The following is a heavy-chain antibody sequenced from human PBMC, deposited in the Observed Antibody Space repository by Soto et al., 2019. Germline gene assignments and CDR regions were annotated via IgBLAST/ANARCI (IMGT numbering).Heavy chain of an antibody. D-gene: IGHD6-13*01. J-gene: IGHJ6*02. CDR1: GYTFTSYY. CDR3: ARDLGIAAAGPTSPYYYGMDV. Sequence: GASVKVSCKASGYTFTSYYMHWVRQAPGQGLEWMGIINPSGGSTSYAQKFQGRVTMTRDTSTSTVYMELSSLRSEDTAVYYCARDLGIAAAGPTSPYYYGMDVWGQGATVTVSS. CDR2: INPSGGST. V-gene: IGHV1-46*01.